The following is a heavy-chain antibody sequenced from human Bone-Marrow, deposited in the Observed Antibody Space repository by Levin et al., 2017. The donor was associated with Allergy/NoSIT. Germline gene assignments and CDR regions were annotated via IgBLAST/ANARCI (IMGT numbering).Heavy chain of an antibody. CDR2: IGTGGDT. V-gene: IGHV3-23*01. J-gene: IGHJ4*02. D-gene: IGHD6-6*01. Sequence: ETPSLTCAASGFTFSSYSMNWVRQAPGKGLEWVSVIGTGGDTYYADSVKGRFTISRDNFKNTLYLHMNNPRAEDTALYYCAGKVAGAGRPLDYWGQGTLVTVSS. CDR1: GFTFSSYS. CDR3: AGKVAGAGRPLDY.